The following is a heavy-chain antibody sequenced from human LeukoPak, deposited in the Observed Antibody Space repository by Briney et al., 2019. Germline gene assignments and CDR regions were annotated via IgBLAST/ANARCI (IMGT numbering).Heavy chain of an antibody. CDR2: IWYDGSNK. CDR1: GFTFSSYG. D-gene: IGHD3-10*01. V-gene: IGHV3-33*01. Sequence: PGRSLRLSCAASGFTFSSYGMHWVRQAPGKGLEWVAVIWYDGSNKYYADSVKGRFTISRDNSKNTLFLQMNSLRAEDTAVYYCARDLTKNYYGSGSYAGYWGQGTLVTVSS. CDR3: ARDLTKNYYGSGSYAGY. J-gene: IGHJ4*02.